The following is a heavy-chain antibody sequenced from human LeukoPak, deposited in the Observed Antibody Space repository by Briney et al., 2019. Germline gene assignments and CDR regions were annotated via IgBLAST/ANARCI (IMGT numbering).Heavy chain of an antibody. Sequence: VASVKVSCKASGYSFTGYYMHWVRQAPGQGLEWMGWINPNSGDTNFAQNFQGRVTMTRDTSISTVYMELSRLRSDDTAVFYCARGYYDSSDFEYFQHWGQGTLVAVSS. CDR2: INPNSGDT. J-gene: IGHJ1*01. CDR3: ARGYYDSSDFEYFQH. D-gene: IGHD3-22*01. V-gene: IGHV1-2*02. CDR1: GYSFTGYY.